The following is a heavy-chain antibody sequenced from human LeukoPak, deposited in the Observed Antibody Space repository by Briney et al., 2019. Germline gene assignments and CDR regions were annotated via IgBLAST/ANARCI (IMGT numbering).Heavy chain of an antibody. V-gene: IGHV1-69*13. CDR3: ARHMVRGVMRGSNFDY. Sequence: GASVKVSCKASGGTFSSYAISWVRQAPGQGLEWMGGIIPIFGTANYAQKFQGRVTITADESTSTAYMELSSLRSEDTAVYYCARHMVRGVMRGSNFDYWGQGTLVTVSS. J-gene: IGHJ4*02. D-gene: IGHD3-10*01. CDR2: IIPIFGTA. CDR1: GGTFSSYA.